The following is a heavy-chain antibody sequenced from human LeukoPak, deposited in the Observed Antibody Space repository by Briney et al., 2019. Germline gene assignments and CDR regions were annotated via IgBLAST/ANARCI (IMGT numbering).Heavy chain of an antibody. Sequence: GGSLRLSCAASGFTFSSYAMSWVRQAPGKGLEWVSAISGSGDSTYYADSVKGRFTISRDNSKNTLYLQMNSLRAEDTAVYYCAKDRWYSSSWYWGENWFDPWGQGTLVTVSS. CDR1: GFTFSSYA. V-gene: IGHV3-23*01. CDR2: ISGSGDST. CDR3: AKDRWYSSSWYWGENWFDP. J-gene: IGHJ5*02. D-gene: IGHD6-13*01.